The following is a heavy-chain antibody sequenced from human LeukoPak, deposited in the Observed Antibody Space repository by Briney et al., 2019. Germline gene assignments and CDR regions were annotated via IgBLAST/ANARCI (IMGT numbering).Heavy chain of an antibody. V-gene: IGHV3-21*01. CDR2: ISRSSSHI. CDR1: GFSFSSYS. CDR3: ARGLGVGAQVLDL. Sequence: GGSLRLSCGASGFSFSSYSMNWVRQAPGKGLEWVSSISRSSSHIYYADSVKGRFTISRDNAKHSLYLQMNSLRAEDTAVYYCARGLGVGAQVLDLWGRGTLVTVSS. D-gene: IGHD1-26*01. J-gene: IGHJ2*01.